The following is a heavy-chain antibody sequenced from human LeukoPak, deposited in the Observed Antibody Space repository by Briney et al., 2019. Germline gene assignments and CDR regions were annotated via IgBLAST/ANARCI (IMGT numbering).Heavy chain of an antibody. Sequence: SETLSLTCAVYGGSFSGYYWSWIRQPPGKGLEWIGEINQSGSTNYNPSLKSRVTISVETSKNQFSLKLSSVTAADTAVYYCARVRPAIENAFDIWGQGTMVTVSS. CDR2: INQSGST. CDR1: GGSFSGYY. D-gene: IGHD5-18*01. V-gene: IGHV4-34*01. J-gene: IGHJ3*02. CDR3: ARVRPAIENAFDI.